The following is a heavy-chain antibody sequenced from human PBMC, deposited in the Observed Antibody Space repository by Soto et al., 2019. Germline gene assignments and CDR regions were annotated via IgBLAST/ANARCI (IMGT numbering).Heavy chain of an antibody. CDR3: AKGTGTTSEAPLFDY. D-gene: IGHD1-1*01. V-gene: IGHV4-34*01. Sequence: SETLYLTCAAYGGSFRGYSWTWTRQPPGTGLEWIGEINHTGSTNYNPSLKSRVTISVDKSTSTAYMELRSLISDDTAMYYCAKGTGTTSEAPLFDYWGQGTLVTVSS. CDR1: GGSFRGYS. J-gene: IGHJ4*02. CDR2: INHTGST.